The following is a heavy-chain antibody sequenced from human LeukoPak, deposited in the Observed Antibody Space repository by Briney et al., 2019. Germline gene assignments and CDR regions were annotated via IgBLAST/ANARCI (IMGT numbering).Heavy chain of an antibody. CDR2: ISYDGRNK. D-gene: IGHD6-13*01. J-gene: IGHJ4*02. CDR3: AKDIEAGYSSSWTIEY. CDR1: GFTFSSYG. Sequence: GRSLRLSCVASGFTFSSYGMHWVRLAPGKGLEWVALISYDGRNKYYVDSVKGRFTISRDNSKNTLYLQMNSLRAEDTAVYYCAKDIEAGYSSSWTIEYWGQGTLVTVSS. V-gene: IGHV3-30*18.